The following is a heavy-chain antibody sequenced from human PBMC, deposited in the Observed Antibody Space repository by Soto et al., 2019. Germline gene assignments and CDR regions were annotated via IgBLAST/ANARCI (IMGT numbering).Heavy chain of an antibody. V-gene: IGHV4-30-4*01. J-gene: IGHJ3*02. CDR1: GGSISSGDYY. CDR3: AREPPMTRSHGVAFDI. CDR2: IYYSGST. Sequence: PSETLSLTCTVSGGSISSGDYYWSWIRHPPGKGLEWIGYIYYSGSTYYNPSLKSRVTISVDTSKNQFSLKLSSVTAADTAVYYCAREPPMTRSHGVAFDIWGQGTMVTV. D-gene: IGHD3-22*01.